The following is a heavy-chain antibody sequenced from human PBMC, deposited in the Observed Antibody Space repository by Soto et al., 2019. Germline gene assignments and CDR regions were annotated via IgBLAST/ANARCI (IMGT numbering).Heavy chain of an antibody. Sequence: QVQLVQSGAEVKKPGASVKISCKASAYTFNYYGISWVRQAAGQGLEWLGWISPYDGNTTYAQRVQGRITLTTDTSTTTAYMELRSLTFDYTAVYYCVREAGSGSSYPENYWGQGTLVTVSS. CDR2: ISPYDGNT. D-gene: IGHD1-26*01. V-gene: IGHV1-18*04. J-gene: IGHJ4*02. CDR3: VREAGSGSSYPENY. CDR1: AYTFNYYG.